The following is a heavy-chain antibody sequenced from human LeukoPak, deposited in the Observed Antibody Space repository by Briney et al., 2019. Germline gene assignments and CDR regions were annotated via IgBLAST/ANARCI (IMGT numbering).Heavy chain of an antibody. D-gene: IGHD3-22*01. CDR2: ISSSSSYI. V-gene: IGHV3-21*01. J-gene: IGHJ4*02. CDR3: ARDETGDDSSGYYYRTDY. CDR1: GFTFSSYS. Sequence: GGSLRLSCAASGFTFSSYSMNWVRQAPGKGLEWVSSISSSSSYIHYADSVKGRFTISRDNAKNSLYLQMNSLRAEDTAVYYCARDETGDDSSGYYYRTDYWGQGTLVTVSS.